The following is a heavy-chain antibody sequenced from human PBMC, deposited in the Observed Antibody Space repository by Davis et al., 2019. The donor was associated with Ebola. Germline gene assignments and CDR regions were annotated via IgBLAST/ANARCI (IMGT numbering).Heavy chain of an antibody. J-gene: IGHJ5*02. CDR2: IYYSGST. Sequence: SETLSLTCTVSGGSVSSGSYYWSWIRQPPGKGLEWIGYIYYSGSTNYNPSLKSRVTISVDTSKNQFSLKLRSVTAADTAVYYCARHSSTTRGWFDPWGQGTLVTVSS. V-gene: IGHV4-61*01. CDR3: ARHSSTTRGWFDP. CDR1: GGSVSSGSYY. D-gene: IGHD2-2*01.